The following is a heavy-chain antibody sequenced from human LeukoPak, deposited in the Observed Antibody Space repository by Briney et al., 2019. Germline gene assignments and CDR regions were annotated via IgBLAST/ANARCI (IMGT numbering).Heavy chain of an antibody. V-gene: IGHV3-74*01. Sequence: GGSLRLSCAASGFPFSSYWMHWVRQAPGKGLVWVSRINIDGSNANYADSVKGRFTISRDNAKNTLYLQMDSLRAEDTAVYYCARSLGGAYDYWGQGTLVTVSS. CDR1: GFPFSSYW. CDR2: INIDGSNA. D-gene: IGHD1-26*01. CDR3: ARSLGGAYDY. J-gene: IGHJ4*02.